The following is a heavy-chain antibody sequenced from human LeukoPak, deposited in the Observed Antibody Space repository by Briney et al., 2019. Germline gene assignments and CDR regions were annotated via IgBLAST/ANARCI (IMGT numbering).Heavy chain of an antibody. V-gene: IGHV4-38-2*02. Sequence: SETLSLTCTVSGYSISSGYYWGWIRQPPGKGLEWIGSIYHSGSTYYNPSLKSRVTISVDTSKNQFSLKLSSVTAADTAVYYCARSPIAGREWFDPWGQGTLVTVSS. CDR3: ARSPIAGREWFDP. CDR1: GYSISSGYY. CDR2: IYHSGST. J-gene: IGHJ5*02. D-gene: IGHD1-14*01.